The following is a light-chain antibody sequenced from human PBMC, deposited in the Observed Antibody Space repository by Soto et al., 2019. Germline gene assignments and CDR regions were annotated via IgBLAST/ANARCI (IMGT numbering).Light chain of an antibody. CDR1: RGVSDTL. CDR2: GTS. CDR3: KHYGDSSWT. Sequence: EIVLTQSPGTLSLSPGERATLSCRADRGVSDTLLTWFQQKPGQAPRLLIFGTSNRAPGIPDRFSGSGSGTDFTLTISRLEPDDFAVYYCKHYGDSSWTFGQGTKVDIK. V-gene: IGKV3-20*01. J-gene: IGKJ1*01.